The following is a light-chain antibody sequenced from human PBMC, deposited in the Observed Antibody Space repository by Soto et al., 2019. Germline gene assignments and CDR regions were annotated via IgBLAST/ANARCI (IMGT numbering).Light chain of an antibody. CDR1: SSDVGRYNY. J-gene: IGLJ2*01. CDR2: DVS. Sequence: QSVLTQPASVSGSPGQSITISCTGTSSDVGRYNYVSWCQQHPGKAPKLIIYDVSNRPSGVSNCFSGSKSGNTASLTISGLQAEDEADYYCSSYTSSSTVVFGGGTQLTVL. CDR3: SSYTSSSTVV. V-gene: IGLV2-14*01.